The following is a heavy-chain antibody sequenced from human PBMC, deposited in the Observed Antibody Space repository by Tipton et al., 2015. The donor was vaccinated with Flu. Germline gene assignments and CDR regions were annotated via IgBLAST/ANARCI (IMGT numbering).Heavy chain of an antibody. V-gene: IGHV3-7*01. CDR3: ARSVSYYYDSSGYYSLYYFDY. D-gene: IGHD3-22*01. Sequence: SLRLSCAASGFTFSSYWMSWVRQAPGKGLEWVANIKQDGSEKYYVDSVKGRFTISRDNAKNSLYLQMNSLRAEDTAVYYCARSVSYYYDSSGYYSLYYFDYWGQGTLVTVSS. CDR1: GFTFSSYW. CDR2: IKQDGSEK. J-gene: IGHJ4*02.